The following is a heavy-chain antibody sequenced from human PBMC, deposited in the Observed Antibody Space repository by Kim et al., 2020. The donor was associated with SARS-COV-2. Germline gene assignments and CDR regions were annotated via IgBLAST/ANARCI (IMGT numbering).Heavy chain of an antibody. CDR1: GFTFDDYA. V-gene: IGHV3-43*02. CDR2: ISRDGGST. CDR3: ATAFYNFWGGYYRPTEGYYYDRDL. Sequence: GGSLRLSCAASGFTFDDYAMQWVRQPPGKGLEWVSLISRDGGSTYYADSVKGRFTVSRDNSRKSLYLHMNSLRTEDTALYYCATAFYNFWGGYYRPTEGYYYDRDLWGKETTVTVPS. D-gene: IGHD3-3*01. J-gene: IGHJ6*03.